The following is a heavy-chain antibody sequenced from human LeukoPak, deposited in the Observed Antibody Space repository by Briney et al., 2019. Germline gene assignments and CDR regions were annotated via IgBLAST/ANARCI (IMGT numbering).Heavy chain of an antibody. CDR1: GFTFSNAC. CDR3: ARDMIRGVTFDY. V-gene: IGHV3-48*04. Sequence: PGGSLRLSCAASGFTFSNACMNWVRLAPGKGLEWLSYISSSGSTIYYADSVKGRFTISRDNAKNSLYLQMNSLRAEDTAVYFCARDMIRGVTFDYWGQGTLVTVSS. D-gene: IGHD3-10*01. J-gene: IGHJ4*02. CDR2: ISSSGSTI.